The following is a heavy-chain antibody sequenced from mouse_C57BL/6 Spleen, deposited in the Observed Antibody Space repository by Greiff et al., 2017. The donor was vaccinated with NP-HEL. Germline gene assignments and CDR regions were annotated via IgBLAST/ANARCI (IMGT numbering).Heavy chain of an antibody. Sequence: EVQLQESVAELVRPGASVKLSCTASGFNIKNTYMHWVKQRPEQGLEWIGRIDPANGNTKYAPKFQGKATITADTSSITAYLQLSSLTSEDTAIYYCARSWVLTGYAMDYWGQGTSVTVSS. CDR3: ARSWVLTGYAMDY. CDR2: IDPANGNT. D-gene: IGHD4-1*01. V-gene: IGHV14-3*01. J-gene: IGHJ4*01. CDR1: GFNIKNTY.